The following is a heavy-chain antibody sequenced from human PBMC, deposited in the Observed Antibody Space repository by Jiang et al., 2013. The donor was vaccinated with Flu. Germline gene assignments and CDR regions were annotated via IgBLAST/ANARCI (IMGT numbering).Heavy chain of an antibody. V-gene: IGHV1-69*04. J-gene: IGHJ4*02. CDR3: AKEEPTGPLAITGGGFHV. CDR1: GGTLSNFV. D-gene: IGHD4-17*01. CDR2: IIPVPDMS. Sequence: GAEVKKPGSSVKVSCKASGGTLSNFVINWVRQAPGQGLEWLGRIIPVPDMSNYAQNFQGRLKFSADTSTSTVYMELNTLRSDDTAFYYCAKEEPTGPLAITGGGFHVWGQGTLVTVSS.